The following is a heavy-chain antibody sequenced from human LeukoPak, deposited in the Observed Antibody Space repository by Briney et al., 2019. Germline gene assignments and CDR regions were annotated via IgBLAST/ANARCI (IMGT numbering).Heavy chain of an antibody. Sequence: GGSLRLSCAASGFTFSSYSMNWVRQAPGKGLEWVSSISSSSSYIYYADSVKGRFTISRDNAKNSLYLQMNSLRAEDTAVYYCAKDSAYDFWSGYFTQHYYYYMDVWGKGTTVTVSS. V-gene: IGHV3-21*04. D-gene: IGHD3-3*01. CDR1: GFTFSSYS. J-gene: IGHJ6*03. CDR2: ISSSSSYI. CDR3: AKDSAYDFWSGYFTQHYYYYMDV.